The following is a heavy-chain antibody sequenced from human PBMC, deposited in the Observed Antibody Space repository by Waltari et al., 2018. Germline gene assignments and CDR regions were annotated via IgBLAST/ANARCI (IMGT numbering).Heavy chain of an antibody. D-gene: IGHD4-4*01. Sequence: EVQLVESGGDLVQPGGSLSIYCAAPGFTFSTYWMTWVRQAPGKGLEWLANIKEDGSEKNYVDSVKGRFTISRDNAKNSLYLQMNSLRAEDTAVYYCARDPHYSNFDYWGQGTLVTVSS. J-gene: IGHJ4*02. CDR2: IKEDGSEK. CDR3: ARDPHYSNFDY. CDR1: GFTFSTYW. V-gene: IGHV3-7*01.